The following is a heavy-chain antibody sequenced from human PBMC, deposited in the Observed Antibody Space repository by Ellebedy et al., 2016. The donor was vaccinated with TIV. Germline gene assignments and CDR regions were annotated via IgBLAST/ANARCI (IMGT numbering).Heavy chain of an antibody. CDR3: ARTPRVYHDILTGCLGWFDP. V-gene: IGHV4-59*01. J-gene: IGHJ5*02. D-gene: IGHD3-9*01. CDR2: IYYSGST. Sequence: SETLSLXXAVYGGSFSSYYWSWIRQPPGKGLEWIGYIYYSGSTNYNPSLKSRVTISVDTYKNQFSLKLSSVTAADTAVYYCARTPRVYHDILTGCLGWFDPWGQGTLVTVSS. CDR1: GGSFSSYY.